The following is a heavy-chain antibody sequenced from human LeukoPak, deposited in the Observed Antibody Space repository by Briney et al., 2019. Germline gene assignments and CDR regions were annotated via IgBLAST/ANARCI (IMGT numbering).Heavy chain of an antibody. J-gene: IGHJ5*02. D-gene: IGHD2-2*02. CDR3: ASHYCSSTSCYTDWFDP. CDR2: ISGSGGST. CDR1: GFTFSSYA. V-gene: IGHV3-23*01. Sequence: GGSLRLSCAASGFTFSSYAMSWVRQAPGKGLEWVSAISGSGGSTYYADSVKGRFTISRDNSKNSLYLQMNSLRAEDTAVYYCASHYCSSTSCYTDWFDPWGQGTLVTVSS.